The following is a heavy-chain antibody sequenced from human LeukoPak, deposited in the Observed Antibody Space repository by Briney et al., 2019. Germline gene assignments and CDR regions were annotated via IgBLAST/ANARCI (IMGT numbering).Heavy chain of an antibody. D-gene: IGHD6-13*01. CDR1: GYTFTRYD. Sequence: GSVKVSCKASGYTFTRYDINWVRQATGQGSEWMGWMNPISGNTGYAQKFQGRVTMTRNTSISTAYMELSSLRSEDTAVYYCARGAYSSSWNYHYGMDVGGQGTTVTVSS. J-gene: IGHJ6*02. V-gene: IGHV1-8*01. CDR3: ARGAYSSSWNYHYGMDV. CDR2: MNPISGNT.